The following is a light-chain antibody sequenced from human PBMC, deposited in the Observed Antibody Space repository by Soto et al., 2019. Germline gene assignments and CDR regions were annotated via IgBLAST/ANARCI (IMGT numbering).Light chain of an antibody. Sequence: AIRMTQSPSSFSASTGDRVTITCRASQGISSYLAWYQQKPGKAPKLLIYAASTLQSGVPSRFSGSGSGTDFTLTISCLQTEDFATYYCQQYYRYPPTFGQGTQVQIK. CDR3: QQYYRYPPT. CDR1: QGISSY. J-gene: IGKJ1*01. V-gene: IGKV1-8*01. CDR2: AAS.